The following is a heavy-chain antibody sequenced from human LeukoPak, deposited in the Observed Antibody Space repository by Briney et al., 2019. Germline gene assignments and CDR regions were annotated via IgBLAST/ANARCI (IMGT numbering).Heavy chain of an antibody. CDR1: GYTFTGYY. Sequence: RASVKVSCKASGYTFTGYYMHWVRQAPGQGLEWMGRINPNSGGTNYAQKFQGTVTMTRDTSISTAYMELSRLRSDDTAVYYCARVPDYGDFHDYWGQGTLVTVSS. V-gene: IGHV1-2*06. CDR2: INPNSGGT. CDR3: ARVPDYGDFHDY. D-gene: IGHD4-17*01. J-gene: IGHJ4*02.